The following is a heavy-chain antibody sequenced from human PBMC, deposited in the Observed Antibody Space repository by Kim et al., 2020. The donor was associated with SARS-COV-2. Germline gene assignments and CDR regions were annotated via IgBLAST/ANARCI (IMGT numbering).Heavy chain of an antibody. CDR2: ISAYNGNT. Sequence: ASVKVSCKASGYTFTSYGISWVRQAPGQGLEWMGWISAYNGNTNYAHKLQGRVTMTTETSTSTAYMELRSLRSDDTAVYYCARGPRITMIVVVITTDNWFDPWGQGTLVTVSS. CDR1: GYTFTSYG. CDR3: ARGPRITMIVVVITTDNWFDP. V-gene: IGHV1-18*04. J-gene: IGHJ5*02. D-gene: IGHD3-22*01.